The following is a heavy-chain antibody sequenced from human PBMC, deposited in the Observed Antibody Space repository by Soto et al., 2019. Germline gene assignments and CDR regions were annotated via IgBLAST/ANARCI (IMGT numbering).Heavy chain of an antibody. CDR3: ARLVPYYDFWSGYYTFDY. V-gene: IGHV4-34*01. D-gene: IGHD3-3*01. CDR2: INHSGST. Sequence: QVQLQQWGAGLLKPSETLSLTCAVYGGSFSGYYWSWIRQPPGKGLEWIGEINHSGSTNYNPSLKSRVTISVDTFKNQFSLKLSSVTAADTAVYYCARLVPYYDFWSGYYTFDYWGQGTLVTVSS. CDR1: GGSFSGYY. J-gene: IGHJ4*02.